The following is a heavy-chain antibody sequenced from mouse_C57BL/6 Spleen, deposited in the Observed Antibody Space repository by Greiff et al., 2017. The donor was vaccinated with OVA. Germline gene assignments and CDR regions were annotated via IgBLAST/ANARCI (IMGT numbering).Heavy chain of an antibody. CDR1: GYTFTSYW. Sequence: VQLQQSGAELVMPGASVKLSCKASGYTFTSYWMHWVKQRPGQGLEWIGEIDPSDSYTNYNQKFKGKSTLTVDKSSSTAYMQLSSLTSEDSAVYYCARCDYGNYYYAMDYWGQGTSVTVSS. V-gene: IGHV1-69*01. J-gene: IGHJ4*01. CDR3: ARCDYGNYYYAMDY. CDR2: IDPSDSYT. D-gene: IGHD2-1*01.